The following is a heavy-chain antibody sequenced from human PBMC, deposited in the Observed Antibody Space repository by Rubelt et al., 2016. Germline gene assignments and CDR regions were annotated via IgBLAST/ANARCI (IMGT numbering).Heavy chain of an antibody. CDR2: INHSGST. CDR1: GGSFSGYY. Sequence: QVQLQQWGAGLLKPSETLSLTCAVYGGSFSGYYWSWIRQPPGKGLEWIGEINHSGSTNYNPSLKSRVTISVDTSKNQFSLKLSSVTAADTAVYYCARGLGDYNWLDPWGQGTLVTVSS. CDR3: ARGLGDYNWLDP. D-gene: IGHD2-21*02. J-gene: IGHJ5*02. V-gene: IGHV4-34*01.